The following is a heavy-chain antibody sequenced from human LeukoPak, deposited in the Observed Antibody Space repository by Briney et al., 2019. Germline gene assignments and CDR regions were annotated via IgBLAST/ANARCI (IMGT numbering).Heavy chain of an antibody. V-gene: IGHV3-53*01. CDR2: IYSGGST. CDR1: GFTVSSNY. CDR3: ARDDRDGYNWGYFDY. J-gene: IGHJ4*02. Sequence: GGSLRLSCAASGFTVSSNYMSWVRQAPGKRLEWVSVIYSGGSTYYADSVKGRFTISRDNSKNTLYLQMNSLRAKDTAVYYCARDDRDGYNWGYFDYWGQGTLVTVSS. D-gene: IGHD5-24*01.